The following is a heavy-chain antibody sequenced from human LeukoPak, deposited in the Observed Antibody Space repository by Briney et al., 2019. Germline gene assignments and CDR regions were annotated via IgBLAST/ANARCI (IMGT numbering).Heavy chain of an antibody. CDR1: GGSISSGSYY. CDR3: ARHAIVVVPAAHGWFDP. V-gene: IGHV4-61*02. Sequence: SETLSLTCTVSGGSISSGSYYWSWIRQPAGKGLEWIGRIYTSGSTNYNPSLKSRVTISVDTSKNQFSLKLSSVTAADTAVYYCARHAIVVVPAAHGWFDPWGQGTLVTVSS. J-gene: IGHJ5*02. CDR2: IYTSGST. D-gene: IGHD2-2*01.